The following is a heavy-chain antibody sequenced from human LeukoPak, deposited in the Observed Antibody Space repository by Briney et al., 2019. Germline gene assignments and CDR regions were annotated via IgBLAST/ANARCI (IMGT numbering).Heavy chain of an antibody. Sequence: GRSLRLSCAASGFTFSSYGMHWDRQAPGKGLEWVAVISYDGSNKYYADSVKGRFTISRDNSKNTLYLQMNSLRAEDTAVYYCATLRAPTDAFDIWGQGTMVTVSS. D-gene: IGHD4-11*01. V-gene: IGHV3-30*03. J-gene: IGHJ3*02. CDR2: ISYDGSNK. CDR3: ATLRAPTDAFDI. CDR1: GFTFSSYG.